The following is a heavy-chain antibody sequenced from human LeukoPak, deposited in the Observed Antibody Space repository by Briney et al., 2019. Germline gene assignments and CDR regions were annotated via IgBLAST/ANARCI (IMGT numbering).Heavy chain of an antibody. CDR3: ARGQPRELAAAGYEPASYFDY. CDR2: IYTSGST. CDR1: GGSISSYY. Sequence: SETLSLTCTVSGGSISSYYWSWIRQPAGKGLEWIGRIYTSGSTNYNPSLKSRVTISVDTSKNQFSLRLSSVTAADTAVYYCARGQPRELAAAGYEPASYFDYWGQGTLVTVSS. V-gene: IGHV4-4*07. D-gene: IGHD6-13*01. J-gene: IGHJ4*02.